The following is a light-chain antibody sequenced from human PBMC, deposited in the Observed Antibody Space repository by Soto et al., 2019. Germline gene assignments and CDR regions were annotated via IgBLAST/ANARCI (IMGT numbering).Light chain of an antibody. Sequence: EIVLTQSPATLSLSPGKKPPSPSGPIRGVATSLPWYQQNPGQAPGLLIYDASNRATGIPARFSGSGSGTDFTLTISSLEPEDFAVYYCQQRSNWPYMYTFGQGTKLEIK. CDR1: RGVATS. J-gene: IGKJ2*01. CDR2: DAS. CDR3: QQRSNWPYMYT. V-gene: IGKV3-11*01.